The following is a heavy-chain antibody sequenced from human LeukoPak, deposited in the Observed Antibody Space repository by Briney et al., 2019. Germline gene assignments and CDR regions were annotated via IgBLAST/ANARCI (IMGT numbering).Heavy chain of an antibody. J-gene: IGHJ4*02. CDR3: ARRDDHNGRDY. D-gene: IGHD5-24*01. CDR2: IYSGGST. Sequence: GGSLRLSCVVSGFTVSNNYMSWVRQAPRKGLEWVSPIYSGGSTYYADSVKGRFTISRDNSKNTVYLQMNSLRAEDTAMYYCARRDDHNGRDYWGQGTLVTVSS. CDR1: GFTVSNNY. V-gene: IGHV3-53*01.